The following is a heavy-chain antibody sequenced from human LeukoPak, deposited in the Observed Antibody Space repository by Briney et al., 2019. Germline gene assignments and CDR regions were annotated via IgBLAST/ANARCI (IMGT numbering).Heavy chain of an antibody. CDR3: AKGTLGSCSGAKCYEFDN. CDR2: IYSGGST. D-gene: IGHD2-8*02. Sequence: GGSLRLSCAASGFTVSSNYMSWVRQAPGKGLEWVSVIYSGGSTHYADSVRGRITISRDNSRNTLYLQMNSLRAEDSALYFCAKGTLGSCSGAKCYEFDNWGQGTLVTVSS. CDR1: GFTVSSNY. V-gene: IGHV3-53*01. J-gene: IGHJ4*02.